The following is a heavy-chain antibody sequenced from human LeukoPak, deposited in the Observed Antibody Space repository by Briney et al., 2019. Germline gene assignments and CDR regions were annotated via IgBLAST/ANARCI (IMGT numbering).Heavy chain of an antibody. CDR2: ISSSGSTI. CDR1: RFTFSSYE. D-gene: IGHD2-15*01. J-gene: IGHJ6*03. CDR3: ARGCSGGSCYSDYYYYYMDV. Sequence: GGSLRLSCAASRFTFSSYEMNWVRQAPGKGLEWVSYISSSGSTIFYADSVKGRFTISRDNAKNSLYLQMNSLRAEDTAVYYCARGCSGGSCYSDYYYYYMDVWGKGTTVTISS. V-gene: IGHV3-48*03.